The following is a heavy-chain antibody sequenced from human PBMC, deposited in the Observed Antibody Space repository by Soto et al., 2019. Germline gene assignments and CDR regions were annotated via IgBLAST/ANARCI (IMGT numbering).Heavy chain of an antibody. CDR3: ARQGSGDSSGYYYYYYGMDV. D-gene: IGHD3-22*01. CDR2: INHSGST. J-gene: IGHJ6*02. Sequence: PSETLSLTCAVYGASFSGYYWSWIRQPPGKGLEWIGEINHSGSTNYNPSLKSRVTISVDTSKNQFSLKLSSVTAADTAVYYCARQGSGDSSGYYYYYYGMDVWGQGTTVTVSS. CDR1: GASFSGYY. V-gene: IGHV4-34*01.